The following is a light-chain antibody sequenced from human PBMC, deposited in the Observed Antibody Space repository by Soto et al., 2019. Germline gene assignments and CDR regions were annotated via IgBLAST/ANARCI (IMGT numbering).Light chain of an antibody. J-gene: IGKJ1*01. CDR3: QEYNAWPPGT. Sequence: EIVMTQSPATLSVSSGEGITLSCRASQRVKNHLAWYQHKPGQSPRLLIYDASTRATGVPARFSAGGSGTEFTLVISSLQSEDAAVYFCQEYNAWPPGTFGQGTKVEIK. CDR1: QRVKNH. V-gene: IGKV3D-15*01. CDR2: DAS.